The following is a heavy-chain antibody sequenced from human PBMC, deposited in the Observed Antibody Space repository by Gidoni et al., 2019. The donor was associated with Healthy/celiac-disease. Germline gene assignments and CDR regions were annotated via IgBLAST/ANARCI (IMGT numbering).Heavy chain of an antibody. J-gene: IGHJ6*03. CDR3: ARDCSSTSCYRRLYYMDV. D-gene: IGHD2-2*01. CDR2: ISSSSSYI. CDR1: GFTFSSYS. Sequence: EVQLVESGGGLVKPGGSLRLSCAASGFTFSSYSMNWVRQAPGKGLEWVSSISSSSSYIYYADSVKGRFTNSRDNAKNSLYLQMNSLRAEDTAVYYCARDCSSTSCYRRLYYMDVWGKGTTVTVSS. V-gene: IGHV3-21*01.